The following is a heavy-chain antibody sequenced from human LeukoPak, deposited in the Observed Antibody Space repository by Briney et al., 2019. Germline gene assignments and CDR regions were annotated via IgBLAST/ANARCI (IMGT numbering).Heavy chain of an antibody. Sequence: GASVKVSCKASGYTFTGYYMHWVRQAPGQGLEWMGWINPNSGGTNHAQKFQGRVTMTRDTSISTAYMELSRLRSDDTAVYYCARESRYYYDSSNGWFDPWGQGTLVTVSS. J-gene: IGHJ5*02. CDR1: GYTFTGYY. CDR3: ARESRYYYDSSNGWFDP. D-gene: IGHD3-22*01. CDR2: INPNSGGT. V-gene: IGHV1-2*02.